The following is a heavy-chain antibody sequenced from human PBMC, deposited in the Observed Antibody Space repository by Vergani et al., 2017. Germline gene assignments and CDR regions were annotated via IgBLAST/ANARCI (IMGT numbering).Heavy chain of an antibody. CDR2: ISSTGSVT. CDR3: AREGDIVVVPAAIDY. CDR1: GFSFSDSY. V-gene: IGHV3-11*04. Sequence: QVQLVESGGGLVMPGGSLRLSCAASGFSFSDSYMSWIRQAPGKGLEWISYISSTGSVTFYADSLKGRVTISRDNSEGSLDLQMNSLRAEDTAVYYCAREGDIVVVPAAIDYWGQGTLVTVYS. J-gene: IGHJ4*02. D-gene: IGHD2-2*01.